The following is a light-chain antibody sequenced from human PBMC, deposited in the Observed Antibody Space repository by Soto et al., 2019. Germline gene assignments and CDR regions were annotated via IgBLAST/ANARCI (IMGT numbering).Light chain of an antibody. Sequence: AIRMTQSPSSLSASTGDRVTISCRASQGISSYLAWYQQKPGKAPKLLIYAASTLQSGVPSRFSGSGSGTDFTLTISCLQSEEFATYYCQQYYSYPLTFGGGTKV. J-gene: IGKJ4*01. V-gene: IGKV1-8*01. CDR2: AAS. CDR3: QQYYSYPLT. CDR1: QGISSY.